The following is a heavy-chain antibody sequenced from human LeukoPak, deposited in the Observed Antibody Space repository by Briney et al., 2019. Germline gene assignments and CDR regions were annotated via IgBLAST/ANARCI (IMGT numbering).Heavy chain of an antibody. D-gene: IGHD3-3*01. J-gene: IGHJ4*02. V-gene: IGHV3-74*01. CDR1: GFTFSSYW. CDR3: ARDGGAEYYDY. CDR2: INSDGSST. Sequence: PGGSLRLSCAASGFTFSSYWMHWVRQAPGKGLVWVSRINSDGSSTSYADSVKGRFTISRDIAKNTLYLQMNSLRAEDTAVYYCARDGGAEYYDYWGQGTLVTVSS.